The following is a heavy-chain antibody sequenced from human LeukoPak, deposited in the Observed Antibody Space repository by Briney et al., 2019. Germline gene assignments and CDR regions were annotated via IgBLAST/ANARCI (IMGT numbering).Heavy chain of an antibody. CDR3: AKEGTAADHHHDY. CDR2: IRYDGSNK. Sequence: GGSLRLSCAASGFTFSSYGMHWVRQAPGKGLEWVAFIRYDGSNKYYADSVKGRFTISRDSSKNTLFLQMTSLRVEDTAVYYCAKEGTAADHHHDYWGQGTLVTVSS. V-gene: IGHV3-30*02. D-gene: IGHD6-13*01. J-gene: IGHJ4*02. CDR1: GFTFSSYG.